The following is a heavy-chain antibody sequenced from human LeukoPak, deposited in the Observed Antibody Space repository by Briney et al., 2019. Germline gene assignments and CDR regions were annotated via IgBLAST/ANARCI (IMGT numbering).Heavy chain of an antibody. CDR2: ISSSSSYI. CDR1: GFTFSSYE. Sequence: GGSLRLSCAASGFTFSSYEMNWVRQAPGKGLEWVSSISSSSSYIYYADSVKGRFTISRDNAKNSLYLQMNSLRAEDTAVYYCAREPHPSGNYWGQGTLVTVSS. CDR3: AREPHPSGNY. J-gene: IGHJ4*02. V-gene: IGHV3-21*01.